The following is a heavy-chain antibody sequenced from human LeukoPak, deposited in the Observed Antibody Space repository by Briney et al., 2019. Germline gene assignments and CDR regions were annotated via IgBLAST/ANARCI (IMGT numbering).Heavy chain of an antibody. D-gene: IGHD3-10*01. CDR2: IKSNAAGATT. J-gene: IGHJ4*02. V-gene: IGHV3-15*01. CDR3: TMIQGWGSGSYYVDY. CDR1: GFSFGDHW. Sequence: GGSLRLSCAASGFSFGDHWVRWVRQAPGKGPEWVGRIKSNAAGATTDYAAPVKGRFTISRDDSRHTLYLQMNSLKTEDTAVYYCTMIQGWGSGSYYVDYWGQGTLVTVSS.